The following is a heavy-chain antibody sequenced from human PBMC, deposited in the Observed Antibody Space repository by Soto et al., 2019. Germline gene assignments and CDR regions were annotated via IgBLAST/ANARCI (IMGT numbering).Heavy chain of an antibody. CDR3: ARDLSWGSNWYYYMDV. J-gene: IGHJ6*03. CDR2: ISSSSSVI. CDR1: GFILSDCA. Sequence: PGGSLSLSCATSGFILSDCAMNWVRQAPGKGLEWVSYISSSSSVIDYADPVKGRFTVSRDNARNSLYLQMNSLRAEDTAVYYCARDLSWGSNWYYYMDVWGKGTTVTVSS. D-gene: IGHD7-27*01. V-gene: IGHV3-48*01.